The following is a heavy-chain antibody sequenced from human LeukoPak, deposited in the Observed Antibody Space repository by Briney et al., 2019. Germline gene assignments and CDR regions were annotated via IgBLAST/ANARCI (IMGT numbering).Heavy chain of an antibody. V-gene: IGHV3-15*01. CDR2: IKSKSERWTT. CDR1: VFTFSNGW. CDR3: TSNLYCSTSSCYTLDN. J-gene: IGHJ4*02. D-gene: IGHD2-2*02. Sequence: GGSLRLSCAASVFTFSNGWMSWVRQAPGKGLEWVGRIKSKSERWTTYYAAPVKGRFTISRDGSTNTVYLHMNSLKTEDTAVYFCTSNLYCSTSSCYTLDNWGQGTLVAVSP.